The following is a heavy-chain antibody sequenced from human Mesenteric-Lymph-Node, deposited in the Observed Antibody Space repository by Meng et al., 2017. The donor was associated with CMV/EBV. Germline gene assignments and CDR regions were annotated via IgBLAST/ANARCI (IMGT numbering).Heavy chain of an antibody. CDR3: ARGFGYSYGFVDL. V-gene: IGHV3-21*01. D-gene: IGHD5-18*01. CDR1: GFTFSSYS. J-gene: IGHJ4*02. Sequence: GESLKISCAASGFTFSSYSMNWVRQAPGKGLEWVSSISSSSYTYNADSVRGRFTMSRDNAKNSLYLQMNSLRAEDTAVYYCARGFGYSYGFVDLWGQGTLVTVSS. CDR2: ISSSSYT.